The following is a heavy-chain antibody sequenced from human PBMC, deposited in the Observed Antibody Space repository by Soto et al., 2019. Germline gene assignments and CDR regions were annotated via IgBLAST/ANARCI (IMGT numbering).Heavy chain of an antibody. J-gene: IGHJ6*02. CDR3: ARGLSYGTGLYYYGMDV. Sequence: SVKVSCKASGGTFSSYAISWVRQAPGQGLEWMGGIIPIFGTANYAQKFQGRVTITADESTSTAYMELSSLRSEDTAVYYCARGLSYGTGLYYYGMDVWGQGTTVTAP. CDR1: GGTFSSYA. V-gene: IGHV1-69*13. D-gene: IGHD5-18*01. CDR2: IIPIFGTA.